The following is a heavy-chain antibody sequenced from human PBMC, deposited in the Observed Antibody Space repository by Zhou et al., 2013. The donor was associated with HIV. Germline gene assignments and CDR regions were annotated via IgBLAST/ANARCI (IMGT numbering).Heavy chain of an antibody. J-gene: IGHJ6*04. CDR1: GGSIRSYY. CDR2: IYTSGGT. V-gene: IGHV4-4*07. Sequence: QVQLQESGPGLVKPSETLSLTCTVSGGSIRSYYWTWIRQPAGKGLEWIGRIYTSGGTNYNPSLKSRVTMSVDTSRNQFSLKLTSVTAADTAVYYCARAERLDHQMDVWGKGTTVTVSS. CDR3: ARAERLDHQMDV.